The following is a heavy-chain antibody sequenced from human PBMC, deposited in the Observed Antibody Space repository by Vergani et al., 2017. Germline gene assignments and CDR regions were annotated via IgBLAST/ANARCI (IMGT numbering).Heavy chain of an antibody. J-gene: IGHJ5*01. D-gene: IGHD4-23*01. CDR2: IYYSGST. CDR1: GSSISSGDYY. Sequence: QVQLQESGPGLVKPSQTLSLTCTVSGSSISSGDYYWSWIRQPPGKGLEWIGYIYYSGSTYYNPSLKSRVTISVDTSKNQFSLKLSSVTAADTAVYYCARARTVVTGPDNWFDPWGQGTTVTVSS. CDR3: ARARTVVTGPDNWFDP. V-gene: IGHV4-30-4*08.